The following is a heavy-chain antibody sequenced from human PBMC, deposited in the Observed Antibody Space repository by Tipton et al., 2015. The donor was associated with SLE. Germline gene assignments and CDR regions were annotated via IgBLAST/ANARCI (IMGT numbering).Heavy chain of an antibody. Sequence: TLSLTCTVSGGSISSGRYYWSWIRQPAGKGLEWIGRIYTSGSTNYNPSLKSRVTISVDTSKNQFSLKLSSVTAADTAVYYCARDADYSKVLDYWGQGTLVTVSS. J-gene: IGHJ4*02. CDR2: IYTSGST. CDR3: ARDADYSKVLDY. D-gene: IGHD4-11*01. V-gene: IGHV4-61*02. CDR1: GGSISSGRYY.